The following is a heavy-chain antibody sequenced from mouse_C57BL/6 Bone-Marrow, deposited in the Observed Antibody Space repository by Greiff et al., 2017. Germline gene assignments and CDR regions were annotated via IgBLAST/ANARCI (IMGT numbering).Heavy chain of an antibody. Sequence: VQLQQSGAELVKPGASVKLSCKASGYTFTSYWMHWVKQRPGQGLEWIGMIHPNSGSTNYNEKFKSKATLTVDKSSSTAYMQLSSLTSEDSAVYYCAREGVYYGSSYPYWYFDVWGTGTTVTVSS. D-gene: IGHD1-1*01. CDR3: AREGVYYGSSYPYWYFDV. J-gene: IGHJ1*03. CDR1: GYTFTSYW. V-gene: IGHV1-64*01. CDR2: IHPNSGST.